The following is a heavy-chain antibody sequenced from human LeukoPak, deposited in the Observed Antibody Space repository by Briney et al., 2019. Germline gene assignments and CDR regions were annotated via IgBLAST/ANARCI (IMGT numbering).Heavy chain of an antibody. D-gene: IGHD1-26*01. V-gene: IGHV4-4*02. CDR1: GGSITTTNY. J-gene: IGHJ4*02. CDR3: SRESGPFCPFGH. Sequence: SETLSLTCGVSGGSITTTNYWSWVRQPPGGGLEWIGENTLAGRTQYNPSLQRRVHISIDESKNHLYLNLASVPAADTAVYYCSRESGPFCPFGHWGQGTLVAVPS. CDR2: NTLAGRT.